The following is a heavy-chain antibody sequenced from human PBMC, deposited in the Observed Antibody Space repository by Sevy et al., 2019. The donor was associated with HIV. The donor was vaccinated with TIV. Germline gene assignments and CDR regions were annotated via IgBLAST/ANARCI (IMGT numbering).Heavy chain of an antibody. CDR3: ARGFDTPRGFDP. D-gene: IGHD3-10*01. V-gene: IGHV4-34*01. CDR1: GGSFSGYY. CDR2: INHSGST. J-gene: IGHJ5*02. Sequence: SETLSLTCAVYGGSFSGYYWSWIRQPPGKGLEWIGEINHSGSTNYNPSLKSRVTISVDNSKNQFSLQLNSVTAADTAVYYCARGFDTPRGFDPWGQGTLVTVSS.